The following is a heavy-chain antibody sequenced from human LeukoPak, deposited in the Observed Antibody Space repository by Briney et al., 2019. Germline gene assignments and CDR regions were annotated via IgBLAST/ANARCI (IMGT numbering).Heavy chain of an antibody. Sequence: GGSLRLSCAASGFTFSTYGVHRVRQAPGKGLEWVAFIRHDGSNENYAGSVKGRFTISRDNSKNTLYLQMDSLRPEDTAVYYCAVMVRGVVDYWGQGTLLTVSS. CDR3: AVMVRGVVDY. V-gene: IGHV3-30*02. J-gene: IGHJ4*02. CDR1: GFTFSTYG. CDR2: IRHDGSNE. D-gene: IGHD3-10*01.